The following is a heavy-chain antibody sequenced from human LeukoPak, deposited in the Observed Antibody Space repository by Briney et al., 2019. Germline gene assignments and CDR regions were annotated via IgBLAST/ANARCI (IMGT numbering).Heavy chain of an antibody. J-gene: IGHJ4*02. Sequence: GGSLRLSCAASGFTLSNHAMSWVRQTPGKGLQWVSVISGSGRTTEYADSVKGRFTISRDNSKNTLSLQMNSLRVEDTAIYYCAKNVVVKRYIDYWGQGTLVTVSS. CDR3: AKNVVVKRYIDY. CDR1: GFTLSNHA. V-gene: IGHV3-23*01. CDR2: ISGSGRTT. D-gene: IGHD2-15*01.